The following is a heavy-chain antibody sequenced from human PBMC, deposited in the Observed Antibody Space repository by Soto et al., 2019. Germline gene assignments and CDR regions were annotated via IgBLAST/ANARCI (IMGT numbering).Heavy chain of an antibody. D-gene: IGHD3-3*01. V-gene: IGHV1-69*01. CDR3: ARGPGYYDFWCGPPRPFDY. CDR2: IIPIFGTA. J-gene: IGHJ4*02. Sequence: QVQLVQSGAEVKKPGSSVKVSCKASGGTFSSYAISWVRQAPGQGLEWMGGIIPIFGTANYAQKFQGRVTITADESTSAAYMELSSLRSEDTAVYYCARGPGYYDFWCGPPRPFDYWGQGTLVTVSS. CDR1: GGTFSSYA.